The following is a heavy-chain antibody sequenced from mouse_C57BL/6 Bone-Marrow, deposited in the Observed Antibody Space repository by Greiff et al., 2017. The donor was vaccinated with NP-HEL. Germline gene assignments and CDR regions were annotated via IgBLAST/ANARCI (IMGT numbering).Heavy chain of an antibody. V-gene: IGHV2-2*01. CDR2: IWSGGST. J-gene: IGHJ1*03. CDR1: GFSLPSYG. Sequence: VQLVESGPGLVQPSQSLSITCTVSGFSLPSYGVHWVRQSPGKGLEWLGVIWSGGSTDYTAAFISRLSISKDNSKSQVFFKMNRLQADDTAIYDCAKGVVAWYFDVWGTGTTVTVSS. D-gene: IGHD1-1*01. CDR3: AKGVVAWYFDV.